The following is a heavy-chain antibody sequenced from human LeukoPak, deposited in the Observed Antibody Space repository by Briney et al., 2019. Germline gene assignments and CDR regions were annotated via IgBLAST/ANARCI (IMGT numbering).Heavy chain of an antibody. CDR1: GGSISSYF. J-gene: IGHJ6*03. Sequence: PSETLSLTCTVSGGSISSYFWSWIRQPAGKGLEWIGRIYTSGSTNYNPSLKSRVTMSVDTSKNQFSLKLSSVTAADTAVYYCARDQEGVVTAIPVVYYYYYYMDVWGKGTTVTVSS. CDR3: ARDQEGVVTAIPVVYYYYYYMDV. CDR2: IYTSGST. V-gene: IGHV4-4*07. D-gene: IGHD2-21*02.